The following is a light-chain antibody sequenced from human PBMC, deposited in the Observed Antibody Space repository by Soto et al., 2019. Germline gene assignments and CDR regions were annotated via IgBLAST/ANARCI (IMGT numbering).Light chain of an antibody. CDR3: QQRSNWPPIT. CDR1: QSVSSN. Sequence: EIVMTQSPVTLSVSPGEGATLSCRASQSVSSNLAWYQEKPGQAPRLLIYDASNRATGIPARFSGSGSGTDFTLTISSLEPEDFAVYYCQQRSNWPPITFGQGTRLEIK. J-gene: IGKJ5*01. CDR2: DAS. V-gene: IGKV3-11*01.